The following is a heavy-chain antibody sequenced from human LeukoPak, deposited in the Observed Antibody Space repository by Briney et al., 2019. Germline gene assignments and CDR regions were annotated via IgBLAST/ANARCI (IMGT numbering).Heavy chain of an antibody. V-gene: IGHV3-53*01. Sequence: GGSLRLSCAASGFTVSSNYMSWVRQAPGKGLEWVSVIYSGGSTYYADSVKGRFTISRDSSKNTLYLQMNSLRAEDTAVYYCARIPKLWFGELSPYYYYYYMDVWGKGTTVTISS. D-gene: IGHD3-10*01. CDR2: IYSGGST. CDR3: ARIPKLWFGELSPYYYYYYMDV. CDR1: GFTVSSNY. J-gene: IGHJ6*03.